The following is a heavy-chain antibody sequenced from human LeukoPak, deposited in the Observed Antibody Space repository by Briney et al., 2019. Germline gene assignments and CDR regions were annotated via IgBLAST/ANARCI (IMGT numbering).Heavy chain of an antibody. CDR3: ARGDGYNWRYFDY. J-gene: IGHJ4*02. D-gene: IGHD5-24*01. CDR1: GGSISSYY. CDR2: IYYSGST. Sequence: SETLSLTCTVSGGSISSYYWSWIRQPPGKGLERIGYIYYSGSTNYNPSLKSRVTISVDTSKNQFSLKLSSVTAADTAVYYCARGDGYNWRYFDYWGQGTLVTVSS. V-gene: IGHV4-59*01.